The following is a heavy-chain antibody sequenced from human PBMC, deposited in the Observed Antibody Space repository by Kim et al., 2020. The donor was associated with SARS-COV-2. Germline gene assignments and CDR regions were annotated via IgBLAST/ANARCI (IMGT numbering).Heavy chain of an antibody. V-gene: IGHV4-39*01. Sequence: SETLSLTCTVSGGSISSSSYYWGWIRQPPGKGLEWIGSIYYSGSTYYNPSLKSRVTISVDTSKNQFSLKLSSVTAADTAVYYCARHRDGIRYFDWPIDYGMDVWGQGTTVTVSS. CDR1: GGSISSSSYY. D-gene: IGHD3-9*01. CDR3: ARHRDGIRYFDWPIDYGMDV. J-gene: IGHJ6*02. CDR2: IYYSGST.